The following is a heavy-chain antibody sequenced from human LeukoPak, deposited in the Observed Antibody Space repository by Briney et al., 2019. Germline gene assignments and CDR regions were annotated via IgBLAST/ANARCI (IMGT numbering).Heavy chain of an antibody. Sequence: SVKVSCKASGGTFSSYAISWVRQAPGQGLEWMGGIIPIFGTANYAQKFQGRVTITADKSTSTAYMELSSLRSEDMAVYYCARGSKYCSGGSCLQHWGQGTLVTVSS. J-gene: IGHJ1*01. CDR3: ARGSKYCSGGSCLQH. D-gene: IGHD2-15*01. V-gene: IGHV1-69*06. CDR1: GGTFSSYA. CDR2: IIPIFGTA.